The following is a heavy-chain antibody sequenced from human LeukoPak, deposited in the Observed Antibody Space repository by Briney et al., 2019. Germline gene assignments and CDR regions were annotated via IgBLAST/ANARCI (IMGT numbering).Heavy chain of an antibody. V-gene: IGHV3-74*01. Sequence: PGRSLRLSCAASGFSFSSYAMHWVRQAPGKGLVWVSRLYNDGSEANYADSVRGRFTISRDNARNTLYLQMDSLRAEDTAVYYCARASPYCSSTKCYQKLDYWGQGTLVTVSS. D-gene: IGHD2-2*01. CDR2: LYNDGSEA. CDR1: GFSFSSYA. CDR3: ARASPYCSSTKCYQKLDY. J-gene: IGHJ4*02.